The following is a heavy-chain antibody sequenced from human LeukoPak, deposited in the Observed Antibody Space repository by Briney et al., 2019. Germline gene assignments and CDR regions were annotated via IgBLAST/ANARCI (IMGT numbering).Heavy chain of an antibody. CDR2: IYYSGST. Sequence: PSETLSLTCTVSGGSISSYYWSWIRQPPGKGLEWIGYIYYSGSTNYNPSLKSRVTISVDTSKNRFSLKLSSVTAADTAVYYCARDYYDSSGYYFNWFDPWGQGTLVTVSS. CDR3: ARDYYDSSGYYFNWFDP. CDR1: GGSISSYY. V-gene: IGHV4-59*01. J-gene: IGHJ5*02. D-gene: IGHD3-22*01.